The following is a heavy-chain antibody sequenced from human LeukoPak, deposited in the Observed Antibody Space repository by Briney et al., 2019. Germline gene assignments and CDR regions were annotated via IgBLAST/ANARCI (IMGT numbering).Heavy chain of an antibody. D-gene: IGHD3-10*01. CDR2: FDPEDGET. Sequence: ASVNVSCKVSGYTLTELSMHWVRQAPGKGLEWMGGFDPEDGETIYAQKFQGRVTMTEDTSTDTAYMELNSQRSEDTAVYYCATEYGDAFDIWGQGTMVTVSS. V-gene: IGHV1-24*01. CDR1: GYTLTELS. J-gene: IGHJ3*02. CDR3: ATEYGDAFDI.